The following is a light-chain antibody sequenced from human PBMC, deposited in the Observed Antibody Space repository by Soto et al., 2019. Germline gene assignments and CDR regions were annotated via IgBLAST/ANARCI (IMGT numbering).Light chain of an antibody. CDR1: QGISSY. CDR2: AAS. CDR3: QQLNSYPRIT. V-gene: IGKV1-9*01. Sequence: IQLTQSPSSLSASVGDRVTITCRASQGISSYLAWYQQKPGKAPKLLIYAASTLQSGVPSRFSGSGSGTDFTLTISSLQPEDFATYYCQQLNSYPRITFGPGTEVDIK. J-gene: IGKJ3*01.